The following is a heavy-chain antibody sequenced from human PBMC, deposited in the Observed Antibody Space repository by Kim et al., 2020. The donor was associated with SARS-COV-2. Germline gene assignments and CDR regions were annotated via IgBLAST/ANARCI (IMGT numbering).Heavy chain of an antibody. CDR2: IIPIFGTA. V-gene: IGHV1-69*13. CDR1: GGTFSSYA. J-gene: IGHJ4*02. Sequence: SVKVSCKASGGTFSSYAISWVRQAPGQGLEWMGGIIPIFGTANYAQKFQGRVTITADESTSTAYMELSSLRSEDTAVYYCASPGYESGSYGAEFDYWGQGTLVTVSS. D-gene: IGHD1-26*01. CDR3: ASPGYESGSYGAEFDY.